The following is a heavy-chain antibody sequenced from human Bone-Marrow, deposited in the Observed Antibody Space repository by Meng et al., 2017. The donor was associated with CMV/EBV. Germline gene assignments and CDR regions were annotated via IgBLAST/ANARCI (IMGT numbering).Heavy chain of an antibody. Sequence: SETLSLTCTVSGGSISSSSYYWGWIRQTPGKGLEWIGSVYYSIVTYYNPSLKSRVTISVDTSKNQFSLKLSSVTAADTAVYYCAVLWRGRVDYWGQGTLVTVSS. D-gene: IGHD2-21*01. J-gene: IGHJ4*02. CDR2: VYYSIVT. V-gene: IGHV4-39*01. CDR1: GGSISSSSYY. CDR3: AVLWRGRVDY.